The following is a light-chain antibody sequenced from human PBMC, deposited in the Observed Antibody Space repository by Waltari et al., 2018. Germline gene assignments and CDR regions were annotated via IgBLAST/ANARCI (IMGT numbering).Light chain of an antibody. Sequence: SYVLTQPPSVSVAPGQTATLTCGGDNIGSKSVHWYQKKPGQAPGLVMFDDSDRPSGIPERLSGSNSDNTATLSINRVEAGDEADYYCQVWDSSSDHWLFGGGTELTVL. CDR3: QVWDSSSDHWL. CDR1: NIGSKS. V-gene: IGLV3-21*02. J-gene: IGLJ3*02. CDR2: DDS.